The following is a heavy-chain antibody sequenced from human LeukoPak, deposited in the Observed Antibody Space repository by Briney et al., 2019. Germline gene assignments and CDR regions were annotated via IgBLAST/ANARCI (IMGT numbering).Heavy chain of an antibody. CDR1: DGSLSGYY. CDR2: INHSGST. J-gene: IGHJ4*02. D-gene: IGHD3-10*01. V-gene: IGHV4-34*01. Sequence: SETLSLTCAVFDGSLSGYYWSWIHQPPGKGLEWIGEINHSGSTNYNPSLKSRVTISVDTSKNQFSLKLSSVTAADTAVYYCATTTYYYGSGILYWGQGTLVTVSS. CDR3: ATTTYYYGSGILY.